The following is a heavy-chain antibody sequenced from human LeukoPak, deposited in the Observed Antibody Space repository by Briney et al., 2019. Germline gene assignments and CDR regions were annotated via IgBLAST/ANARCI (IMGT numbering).Heavy chain of an antibody. CDR1: GGSISSYY. CDR3: ARVQWELRDGYYYYGMDV. Sequence: NPSETLSLTCTVSGGSISSYYWSWIRQPAGKGLEWIGRIYTSGSTNYNPSLKSRVTMSVDTSKNQFSLKLSSVTAADTAVYYCARVQWELRDGYYYYGMDVWGQGTTVTVSS. J-gene: IGHJ6*02. V-gene: IGHV4-4*07. CDR2: IYTSGST. D-gene: IGHD1-26*01.